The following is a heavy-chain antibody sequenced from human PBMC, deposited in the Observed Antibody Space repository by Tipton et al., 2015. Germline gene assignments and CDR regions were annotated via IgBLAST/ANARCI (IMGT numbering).Heavy chain of an antibody. Sequence: TLSLTCAVSGYPINSDYYWGWIRQPPGKELQWIGYIQYSGGTNYNPSLESRVSMSVDTSKTQFSLEMRSVTATDTAVYYCARARGRHGGLLDSWGQGTLVTVSS. CDR2: IQYSGGT. CDR1: GYPINSDYY. D-gene: IGHD4-23*01. CDR3: ARARGRHGGLLDS. J-gene: IGHJ4*02. V-gene: IGHV4-38-2*01.